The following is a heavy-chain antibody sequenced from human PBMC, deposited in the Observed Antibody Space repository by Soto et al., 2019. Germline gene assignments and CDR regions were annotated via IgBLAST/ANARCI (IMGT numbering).Heavy chain of an antibody. V-gene: IGHV1-18*01. CDR1: AYTYRGYG. D-gene: IGHD3-3*01. CDR2: ISAYNGNT. CDR3: ARGGRYDFWSGYLDFDY. J-gene: IGHJ4*02. Sequence: KSSAYTYRGYGISWVGQSQGQGLEWMGWISAYNGNTNYAQKLQGRVTMTTDTSTSTAYMELRSLRSDDTAVYYCARGGRYDFWSGYLDFDYWGQRTLVTVSS.